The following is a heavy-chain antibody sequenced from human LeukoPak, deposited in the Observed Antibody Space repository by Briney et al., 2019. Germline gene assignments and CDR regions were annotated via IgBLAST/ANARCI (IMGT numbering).Heavy chain of an antibody. J-gene: IGHJ4*02. CDR2: ISAYNGNT. CDR1: GGTFSNYA. V-gene: IGHV1-18*04. CDR3: ARSGVSGPSWYDY. Sequence: ASVKVSCKASGGTFSNYAISWVRQAPGQGLEWMGWISAYNGNTNYAQKLQGRVTMTTDTSTSTAYMELRSLRSDDTAVYYCARSGVSGPSWYDYWGQGTLVTVSS. D-gene: IGHD6-13*01.